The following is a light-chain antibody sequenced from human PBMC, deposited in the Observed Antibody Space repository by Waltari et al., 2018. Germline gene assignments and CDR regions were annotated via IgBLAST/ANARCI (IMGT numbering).Light chain of an antibody. CDR3: QQSYSTPYT. CDR2: AAS. CDR1: QSISSY. V-gene: IGKV1-39*01. Sequence: DIQMTQSPSSLSASVGDRVTITCRASQSISSYLNWYQQTPGKAPKLLIYAASSLQSGVPSRFSGSGSGTDFTLPISSLQPEDFATYYCQQSYSTPYTFGQGTKLEIK. J-gene: IGKJ2*01.